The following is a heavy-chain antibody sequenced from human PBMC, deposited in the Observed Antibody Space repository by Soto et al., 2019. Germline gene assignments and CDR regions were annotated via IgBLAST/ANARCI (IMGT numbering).Heavy chain of an antibody. J-gene: IGHJ3*02. CDR1: GFTFSSYG. V-gene: IGHV3-30*18. D-gene: IGHD3-22*01. CDR2: ISYDGSNK. Sequence: GVYLKLSYGASGFTFSSYGMHGVLQAPGKGLEWVAVISYDGSNKYYADSVKGRFTISRDNSKNTLYLQMNSLRAEDTAVYYCAKEFRYYDSLKTFDIWGQGT. CDR3: AKEFRYYDSLKTFDI.